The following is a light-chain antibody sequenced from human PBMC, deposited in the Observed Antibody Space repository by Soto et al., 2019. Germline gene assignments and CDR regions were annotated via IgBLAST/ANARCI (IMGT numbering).Light chain of an antibody. CDR2: GAH. CDR3: QQLNSYPLS. Sequence: DIQLTQSPSLLSASVGDRVTITCRASQDISSYLAWYQQKPGRAPELLIHGAHSLHSGVPSRFSGSGSGTEFRLTISSPQPEDFATYYCQQLNSYPLSFGGGTKVKI. J-gene: IGKJ4*01. CDR1: QDISSY. V-gene: IGKV1-9*01.